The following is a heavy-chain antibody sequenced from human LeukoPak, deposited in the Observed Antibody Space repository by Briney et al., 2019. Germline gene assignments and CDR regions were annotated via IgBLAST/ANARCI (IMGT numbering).Heavy chain of an antibody. D-gene: IGHD6-6*01. J-gene: IGHJ4*02. Sequence: ASVKVSCKASGYTFTSYYMHWVRQAPGQGLEWIGIINPSGGSTSYAQKFQGRVTMTRDTSTSTVYMELSSLRSEDTAVYYCARELSIAARKNYFDYWGQGTLVTVSS. V-gene: IGHV1-46*01. CDR3: ARELSIAARKNYFDY. CDR1: GYTFTSYY. CDR2: INPSGGST.